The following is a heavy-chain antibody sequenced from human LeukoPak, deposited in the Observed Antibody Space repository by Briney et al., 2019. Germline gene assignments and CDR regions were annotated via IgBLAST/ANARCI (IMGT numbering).Heavy chain of an antibody. D-gene: IGHD2-2*01. CDR3: ATTSSLPDYFHY. J-gene: IGHJ4*02. Sequence: GGSLRLSCEASAFTFSKYSMTWVRQGPGRRLEWVATIKEDGSAQDYVDSVKGRFTISRDNAKKLVSLQMNSLRAEDTAVYYCATTSSLPDYFHYWGQGMLVTVSS. CDR2: IKEDGSAQ. V-gene: IGHV3-7*01. CDR1: AFTFSKYS.